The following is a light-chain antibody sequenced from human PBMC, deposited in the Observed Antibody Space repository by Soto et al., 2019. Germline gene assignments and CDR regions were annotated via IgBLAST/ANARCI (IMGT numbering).Light chain of an antibody. V-gene: IGKV1-39*01. Sequence: DIQMTQSPSSLSAFVGDRVTITCRASQSIGGYLSWYQQKPGKAPKLLIFAASTLQSGVPSRFSGSGSGTDFTLTLSSLLPEDLATYYCQQAHGTFGQGTRLEIK. CDR1: QSIGGY. J-gene: IGKJ5*01. CDR3: QQAHGT. CDR2: AAS.